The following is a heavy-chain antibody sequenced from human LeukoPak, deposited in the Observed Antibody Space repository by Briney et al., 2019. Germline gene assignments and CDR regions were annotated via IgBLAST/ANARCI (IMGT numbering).Heavy chain of an antibody. Sequence: GGSLRLSCAASGFTFNNYAVHWVRQAPGKGLEWVAIISYDGGNKYYADSVKGRFTISRDNSKNTLYLQMNSLRADDTAVYYCARDRSEDIALMVYADYWGQGTLVTVSS. J-gene: IGHJ4*02. CDR2: ISYDGGNK. CDR1: GFTFNNYA. CDR3: ARDRSEDIALMVYADY. V-gene: IGHV3-30*04. D-gene: IGHD2-8*01.